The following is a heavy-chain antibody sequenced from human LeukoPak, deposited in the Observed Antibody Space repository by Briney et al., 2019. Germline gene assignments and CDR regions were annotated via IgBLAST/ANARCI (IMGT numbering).Heavy chain of an antibody. CDR3: VRDNRSYNFDY. CDR1: GFTFSRYW. D-gene: IGHD1-26*01. J-gene: IGHJ4*02. V-gene: IGHV3-74*01. CDR2: IKSDGSST. Sequence: PGGSLRLSCAASGFTFSRYWMHWVRQAPGKGLVWVSCIKSDGSSTSIADSAKGRFTISRDNAKNTVYLQMNSLRAEDTVVYYCVRDNRSYNFDYWGQGTLVTVSS.